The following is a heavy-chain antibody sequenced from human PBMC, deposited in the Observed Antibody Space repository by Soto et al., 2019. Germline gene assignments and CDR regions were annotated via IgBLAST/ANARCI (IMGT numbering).Heavy chain of an antibody. CDR3: AREIDGYYGMDV. CDR1: GGTFSTDS. V-gene: IGHV1-69*12. Sequence: QVPLVQSGAEVKKPGSSVKVSCKASGGTFSTDSISWVRQAPGQGLEWMGGIIPMFGTANNEQKFQGRVTITADESPSTAYMELGSLRAEDTAVYFCAREIDGYYGMDVWGQGTTVTVAS. CDR2: IIPMFGTA. J-gene: IGHJ6*02.